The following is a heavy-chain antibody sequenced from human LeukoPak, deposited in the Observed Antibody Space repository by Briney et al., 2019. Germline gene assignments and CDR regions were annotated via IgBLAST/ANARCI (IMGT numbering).Heavy chain of an antibody. J-gene: IGHJ6*03. CDR2: IYYSGST. CDR1: GGSISSYY. CDR3: ARETRHDFWSGYYKGPFIDV. V-gene: IGHV4-59*01. D-gene: IGHD3-3*01. Sequence: SETLSLTCSVSGGSISSYYWSWIRQPPGKGREWIGYIYYSGSTNYNPSLKSRVTISVDTSKNQFSLKLSSVTAADTAVYYCARETRHDFWSGYYKGPFIDVWGKGTTVTISS.